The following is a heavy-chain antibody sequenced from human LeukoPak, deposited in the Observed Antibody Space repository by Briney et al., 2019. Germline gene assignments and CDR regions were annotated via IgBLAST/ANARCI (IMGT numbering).Heavy chain of an antibody. D-gene: IGHD7-27*01. CDR3: AKDRISALGIGYFDL. J-gene: IGHJ2*01. Sequence: GGSLRLSCAVSGFTFSDYYMSWIRQAPGKGLEWVSYISSGGSTISHADSVKGRFTISRDNAENSLYLQMNSLRAEDTALYYCAKDRISALGIGYFDLWGRGTLVTVSS. CDR2: ISSGGSTI. V-gene: IGHV3-11*01. CDR1: GFTFSDYY.